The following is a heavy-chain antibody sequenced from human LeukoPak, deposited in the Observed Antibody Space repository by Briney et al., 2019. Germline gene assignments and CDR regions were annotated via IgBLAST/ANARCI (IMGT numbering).Heavy chain of an antibody. CDR1: GYTFTSYW. D-gene: IGHD3-10*01. J-gene: IGHJ5*02. CDR2: IDPADSHT. Sequence: TTGESLKISCKGSGYTFTSYWIGWVRQMPGKGLEWMGIIDPADSHTRYSPSFQGQVTISADKSISTAYVQWRSLRASDTAMYYCVTGSGSRWFAPWGQGTLVTVSS. CDR3: VTGSGSRWFAP. V-gene: IGHV5-51*01.